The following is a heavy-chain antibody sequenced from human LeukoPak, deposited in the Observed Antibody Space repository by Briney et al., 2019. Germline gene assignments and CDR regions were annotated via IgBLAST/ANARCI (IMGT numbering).Heavy chain of an antibody. CDR3: ARRGNYYYYMDV. Sequence: ASVKVSCKASGYTFTTYYMHWVRQAPGQGLEWMGIINPSGGSTNYAQKFQGRVTMTRDMSTSTVYMELSSLRSEDTAVYYCARRGNYYYYMDVWGKGTPVTVSS. D-gene: IGHD3-16*01. J-gene: IGHJ6*03. CDR2: INPSGGST. V-gene: IGHV1-46*01. CDR1: GYTFTTYY.